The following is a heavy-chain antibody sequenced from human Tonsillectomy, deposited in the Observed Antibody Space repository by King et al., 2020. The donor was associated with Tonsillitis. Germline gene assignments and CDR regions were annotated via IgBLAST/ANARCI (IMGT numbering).Heavy chain of an antibody. D-gene: IGHD3-16*01. V-gene: IGHV4-59*01. CDR3: ARGSRQGWGSGLTFDS. Sequence: QLQESGPGLVKPSETLSLTCTVSGDSISTYYWSWIRQPPGEGLEGIGYIHFIGSTNYNPSLESRVTISVGTSKKQISLTLRSVTAADTAVYYCARGSRQGWGSGLTFDSWGQGTLVTVSS. CDR1: GDSISTYY. J-gene: IGHJ4*02. CDR2: IHFIGST.